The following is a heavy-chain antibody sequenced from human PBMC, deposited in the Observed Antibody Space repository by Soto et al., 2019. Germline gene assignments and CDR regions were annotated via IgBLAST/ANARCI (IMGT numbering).Heavy chain of an antibody. CDR1: GFTFSSYS. Sequence: GGSLRLSCAASGFTFSSYSMNWVRQAPGKGLEWVSSISSSSSYIYYADSVKGRFTISRDNAKNSLYLQMNSLRAEDTAVYYCARVQGYSYGPDPSDGMDVWGQGTTVTVSS. CDR3: ARVQGYSYGPDPSDGMDV. D-gene: IGHD5-18*01. V-gene: IGHV3-21*01. CDR2: ISSSSSYI. J-gene: IGHJ6*02.